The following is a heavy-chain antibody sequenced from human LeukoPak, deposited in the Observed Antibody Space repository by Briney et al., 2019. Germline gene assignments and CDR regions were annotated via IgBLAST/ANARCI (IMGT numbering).Heavy chain of an antibody. CDR2: IYVTGT. J-gene: IGHJ6*03. D-gene: IGHD3-16*02. CDR1: GGSIGTYY. CDR3: ARHIGGGIEDMDV. Sequence: SETLSLTCTISGGSIGTYYWSWVRQSPGTGLEWIGYIYVTGTRYNPYLQSRVTISVDRSRNQFFLKMTSVTAADTAVYYCARHIGGGIEDMDVWGRGTKVTVSS. V-gene: IGHV4-59*08.